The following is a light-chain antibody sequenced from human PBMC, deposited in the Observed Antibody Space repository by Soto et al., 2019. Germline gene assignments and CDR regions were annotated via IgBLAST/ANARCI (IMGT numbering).Light chain of an antibody. Sequence: QSVLTQPRSVSGSPGQSVTISCTGTSSDVGGYNYVSWYQQHPDKAPKLMIYDVSKRPSGVPDRFSGSKSGNTASLTISGLQAEDEADYYCCSYAGSYTWGFGGGTKVTVL. CDR3: CSYAGSYTWG. V-gene: IGLV2-11*01. J-gene: IGLJ3*02. CDR1: SSDVGGYNY. CDR2: DVS.